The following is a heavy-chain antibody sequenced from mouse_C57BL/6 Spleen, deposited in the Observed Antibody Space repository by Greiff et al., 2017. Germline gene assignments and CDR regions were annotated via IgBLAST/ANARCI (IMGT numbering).Heavy chain of an antibody. Sequence: LQQPGAELVMPGASVKLSCKASGYTFTSYWMHWVKQRPGQGLEWIGEIDPSDSYTNYNQKFKGKSTLTVDKSSSTAYMQLSSLTSEDSAVYYCARYRYFDVWGTGTTVTVSS. V-gene: IGHV1-69*01. CDR1: GYTFTSYW. J-gene: IGHJ1*03. CDR3: ARYRYFDV. CDR2: IDPSDSYT.